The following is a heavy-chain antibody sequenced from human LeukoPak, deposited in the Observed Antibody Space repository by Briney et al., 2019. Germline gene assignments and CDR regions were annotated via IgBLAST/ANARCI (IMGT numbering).Heavy chain of an antibody. J-gene: IGHJ4*02. CDR1: GFTFSSYA. CDR2: ISGSGGST. V-gene: IGHV3-23*01. Sequence: PGGSLRLSCAASGFTFSSYAMSWVRQAPGKGLEWVSAISGSGGSTYYADSVKGRFTISRDNSKNTLYLQMNSLRAEDTAVYYCAKGAYDYVWGGGFDYWGQGTLVTVCS. D-gene: IGHD3-16*01. CDR3: AKGAYDYVWGGGFDY.